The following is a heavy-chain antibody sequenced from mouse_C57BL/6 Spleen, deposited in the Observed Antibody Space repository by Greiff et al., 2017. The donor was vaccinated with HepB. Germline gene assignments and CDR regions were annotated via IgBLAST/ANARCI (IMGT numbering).Heavy chain of an antibody. CDR3: TRSTMITRAWFAY. J-gene: IGHJ3*01. CDR2: IRLKSDNYAT. CDR1: GFTFSNYW. Sequence: EVKLEESGGGLVQPGGSMKLSCVASGFTFSNYWMNWVRQSPEKGLEWVAQIRLKSDNYATHYAESVKGRFTISREDSKSSVYLQMNNLRAEDTGIYYCTRSTMITRAWFAYWGQGTLVTVSA. V-gene: IGHV6-3*01. D-gene: IGHD2-4*01.